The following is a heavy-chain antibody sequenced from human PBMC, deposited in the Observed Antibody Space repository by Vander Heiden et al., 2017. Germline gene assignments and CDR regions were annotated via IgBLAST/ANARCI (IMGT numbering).Heavy chain of an antibody. J-gene: IGHJ4*02. D-gene: IGHD3-9*01. V-gene: IGHV1-2*02. CDR2: IHPNSGSK. Sequence: QLQLVQSGAEVKKPVASVTVYCKSSGYTFTGYYMHWQRQAPQPALGWMGWIHPNSGSKNYAQKFQGRVTMTRDTSISTAYMELRRLRSDDTAVYYCARARVLRYFDWLGGVGYRGQGTLVTVSS. CDR1: GYTFTGYY. CDR3: ARARVLRYFDWLGGVGY.